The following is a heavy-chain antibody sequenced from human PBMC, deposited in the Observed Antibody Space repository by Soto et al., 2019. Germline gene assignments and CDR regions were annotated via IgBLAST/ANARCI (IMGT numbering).Heavy chain of an antibody. Sequence: SETLSLTCDVSGDSITSSNWWSWVRQPPGKGLEWIGEIYHSGSTNYNPSLKGRVTISVDASKNQFSLKLNSVTAADTAVYYCARDRTGRGDWFDPWGQGTLVTVSS. CDR2: IYHSGST. CDR1: GDSITSSNW. V-gene: IGHV4-4*02. J-gene: IGHJ5*02. D-gene: IGHD3-10*01. CDR3: ARDRTGRGDWFDP.